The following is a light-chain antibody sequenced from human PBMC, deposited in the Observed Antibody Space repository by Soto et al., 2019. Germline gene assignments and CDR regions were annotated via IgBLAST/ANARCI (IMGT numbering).Light chain of an antibody. V-gene: IGKV2-24*01. J-gene: IGKJ2*01. CDR2: KAS. CDR1: QSVVHSDGNTY. CDR3: MQATLAQPYT. Sequence: DVVMTQTPLSSPVTLGQPASISCRSSQSVVHSDGNTYLSWLHQRPGQPPRLRIYKASNRFSGVPDRFSGSGAGTDFTLKISRVEAEDVGIYYCMQATLAQPYTFGKEAKLEI.